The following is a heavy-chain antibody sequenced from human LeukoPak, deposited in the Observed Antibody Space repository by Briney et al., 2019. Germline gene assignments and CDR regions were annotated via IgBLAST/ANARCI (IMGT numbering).Heavy chain of an antibody. CDR3: TTEYDFWRVAY. D-gene: IGHD3-3*01. V-gene: IGHV3-53*01. CDR2: IYSDNT. CDR1: GFTVSSNS. Sequence: GGSLRLSCTVSGFTVSSNSMSWVRQAPGKGLEWVSFIYSDNTHYSDSVKGRFTISRDNSKNTLYLQMNSLKTEDTAVYYCTTEYDFWRVAYWGQGTLVTVSS. J-gene: IGHJ4*02.